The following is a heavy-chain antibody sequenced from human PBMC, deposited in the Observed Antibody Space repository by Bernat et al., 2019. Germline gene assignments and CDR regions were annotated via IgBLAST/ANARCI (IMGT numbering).Heavy chain of an antibody. CDR3: ARRSFNRMDDNIFDY. CDR1: GFTVSSNY. CDR2: FYTGGTT. Sequence: EVQLVESGGGLIQPGGSLRLSCVASGFTVSSNYMTWVRQAPGKGLEWVSVFYTGGTTYYADSVKGRFTISRDKSKNTLYLQMNSLRAEDTAVYYCARRSFNRMDDNIFDYWGQGTLVTVSS. J-gene: IGHJ4*02. D-gene: IGHD3-16*02. V-gene: IGHV3-53*01.